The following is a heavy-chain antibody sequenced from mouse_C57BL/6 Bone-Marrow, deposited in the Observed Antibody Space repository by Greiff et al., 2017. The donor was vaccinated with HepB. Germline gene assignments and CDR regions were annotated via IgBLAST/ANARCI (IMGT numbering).Heavy chain of an antibody. CDR3: ARDYYGSSYGY. J-gene: IGHJ2*01. CDR2: IYPGDGDT. CDR1: GYAFSSYW. D-gene: IGHD1-1*01. V-gene: IGHV1-80*01. Sequence: VQLQESGAELVKPGASVKISCKASGYAFSSYWMNWVKQRPGKGLEWIGQIYPGDGDTNYNGKFKGKATLTADKSSSTAYMQLSSLTSEDSAVYFCARDYYGSSYGYWGQGTTLTVSS.